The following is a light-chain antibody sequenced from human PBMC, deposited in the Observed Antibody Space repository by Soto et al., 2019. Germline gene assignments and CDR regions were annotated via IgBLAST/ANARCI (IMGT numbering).Light chain of an antibody. Sequence: EIVLTQSPGTLSLSPGERATLSCRASQSVSSNLAWYQQKPGQTPRLLIYGASTRATGIPARFSGSGSGTDFTLTISSLQSEDFAVYYCQQYSSWPPITFGQGTKVDIK. CDR1: QSVSSN. V-gene: IGKV3-15*01. CDR2: GAS. CDR3: QQYSSWPPIT. J-gene: IGKJ2*01.